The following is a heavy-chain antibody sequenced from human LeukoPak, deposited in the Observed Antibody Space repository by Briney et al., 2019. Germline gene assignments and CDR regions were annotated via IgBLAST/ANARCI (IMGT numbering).Heavy chain of an antibody. CDR1: GDSISTYY. CDR3: ARGGSGSYSAFDF. CDR2: ISTSGST. V-gene: IGHV4-4*07. D-gene: IGHD1-26*01. J-gene: IGHJ4*02. Sequence: SETLSLTCTVSGDSISTYYWTWIRQPAGKGLEWIGRISTSGSTNYNPSLKSRVTMSVDTSKNQFSLKLSSMTAADTPVYYCARGGSGSYSAFDFWGQGTLVTVSS.